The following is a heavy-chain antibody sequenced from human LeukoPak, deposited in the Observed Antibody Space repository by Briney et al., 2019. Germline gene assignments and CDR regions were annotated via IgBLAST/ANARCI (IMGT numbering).Heavy chain of an antibody. CDR2: IRLDGSNE. CDR1: RFTFSSYG. D-gene: IGHD4-17*01. J-gene: IGHJ4*02. Sequence: GGSLRLSCAASRFTFSSYGMHWVRQAPGKGLEWVAFIRLDGSNEYYADSVKGRFTISRDNSRNTLFLQMNTLRAEATAVYYCAKDYRRYGGYSDYWGQGTLVTVSS. CDR3: AKDYRRYGGYSDY. V-gene: IGHV3-30*02.